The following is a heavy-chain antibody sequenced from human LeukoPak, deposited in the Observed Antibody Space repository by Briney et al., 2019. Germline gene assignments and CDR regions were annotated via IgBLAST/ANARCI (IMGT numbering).Heavy chain of an antibody. CDR2: INPSGGST. CDR1: GYTFTSYY. Sequence: ASVKVSCKASGYTFTSYYMHWVRQAPGQGLGWMGIINPSGGSTSYAQKFQGRVTMTRNTSISTAYMELSSLRSEDTAVYYATVVLYGMDVWGQGTTVTVSS. V-gene: IGHV1-46*01. J-gene: IGHJ6*02. CDR3: TVVLYGMDV. D-gene: IGHD4-17*01.